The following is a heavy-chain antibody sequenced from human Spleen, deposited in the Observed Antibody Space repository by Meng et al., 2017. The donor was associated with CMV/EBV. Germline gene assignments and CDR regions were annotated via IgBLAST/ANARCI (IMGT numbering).Heavy chain of an antibody. CDR3: ARERLPYISSGIDV. V-gene: IGHV3-21*01. D-gene: IGHD4-11*01. CDR2: ISSSSSYL. J-gene: IGHJ6*02. CDR1: GFTFSSYS. Sequence: GGSLRLSCAASGFTFSSYSMNWVRQAPGKGLEWVSSISSSSSYLYYADSVKGRFTISRDNAKNSLYLQMNSLRAEDTAVYYCARERLPYISSGIDVWGQGTTVTVSS.